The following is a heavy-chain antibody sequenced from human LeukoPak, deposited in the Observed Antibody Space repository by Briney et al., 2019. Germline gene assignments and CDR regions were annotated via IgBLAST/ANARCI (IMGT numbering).Heavy chain of an antibody. J-gene: IGHJ3*02. V-gene: IGHV4-30-2*01. CDR3: ARDRKSGVTAVDAFGI. Sequence: SQTLSLTCAVSGGSISSGGYSWGWIRQPPGKGLEWIGYIYHSGSTYYNPSLKSRVTISVDRSKNQFSLKLSSVTAADTAVYYCARDRKSGVTAVDAFGIWGQGTTVTVSS. D-gene: IGHD2-21*02. CDR1: GGSISSGGYS. CDR2: IYHSGST.